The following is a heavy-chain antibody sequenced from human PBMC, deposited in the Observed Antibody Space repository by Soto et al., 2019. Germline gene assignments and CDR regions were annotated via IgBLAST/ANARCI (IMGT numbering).Heavy chain of an antibody. Sequence: GESLKISCMGSGYSFAGYWITWVRQKPGKGLEWMGRIDPSDSQTYYSPSFRGHVTISVTKSITTVFLQWSSLRASDTAMYYCARQIYDSDTGPNFQYYFDSWGQGTPVTVS. CDR3: ARQIYDSDTGPNFQYYFDS. J-gene: IGHJ4*02. CDR2: IDPSDSQT. D-gene: IGHD3-22*01. CDR1: GYSFAGYW. V-gene: IGHV5-10-1*01.